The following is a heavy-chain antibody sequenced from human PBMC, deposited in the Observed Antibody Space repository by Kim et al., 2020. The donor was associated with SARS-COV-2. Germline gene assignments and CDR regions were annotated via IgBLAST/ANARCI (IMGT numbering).Heavy chain of an antibody. Sequence: GGSLRLSCAASGFTFSSYSMNWVRQAPGKGLEWVSYISSSSSTIYYADSVKGRFTISRDNAKNSLYLQMNSLRDEDTAVYYCASGALCSGGSCYGDYYYGMDVWGQGTTVTVSS. CDR3: ASGALCSGGSCYGDYYYGMDV. CDR1: GFTFSSYS. V-gene: IGHV3-48*02. J-gene: IGHJ6*02. D-gene: IGHD2-15*01. CDR2: ISSSSSTI.